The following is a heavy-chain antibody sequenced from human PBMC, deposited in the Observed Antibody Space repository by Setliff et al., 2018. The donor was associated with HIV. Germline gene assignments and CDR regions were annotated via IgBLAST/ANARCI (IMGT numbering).Heavy chain of an antibody. Sequence: SEPLSLTCSVSGGSISSSSYYWGWIRQSPEKGPDWIWHIYTSGITNYNPSLKSRVTISVATSKNQYSLNLIPVTAADPAVYFCARQTPKSNVDTAVDCLGQVTLVTVSS. CDR3: ARQTPKSNVDTAVDC. V-gene: IGHV4-61*09. CDR2: IYTSGIT. D-gene: IGHD5-18*01. J-gene: IGHJ4*02. CDR1: GGSISSSSYY.